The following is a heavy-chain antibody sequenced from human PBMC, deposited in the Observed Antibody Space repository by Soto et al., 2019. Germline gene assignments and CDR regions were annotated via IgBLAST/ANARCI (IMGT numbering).Heavy chain of an antibody. V-gene: IGHV3-48*02. J-gene: IGHJ6*02. CDR1: GFTFSSYS. Sequence: VGSLRLSCAASGFTFSSYSMNWVRQAPGKGLEWVSYISSSSSTIYYADSVKGRFTISRDNAKNSLYLQMNSLRDEDTAVYYCAREGRSYYYYDMDVWGHGTTVTVSS. CDR3: AREGRSYYYYDMDV. CDR2: ISSSSSTI.